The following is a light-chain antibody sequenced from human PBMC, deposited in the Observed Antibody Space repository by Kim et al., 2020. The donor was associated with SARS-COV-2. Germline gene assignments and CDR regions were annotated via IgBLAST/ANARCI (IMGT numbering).Light chain of an antibody. CDR3: QQYDNLHT. Sequence: LSASGGERVITSCQGSQDINNYLKWYQQQPGNAHQLLIYDAYNVETGVPSRFSGSGSGTDFIFTSSSLQPEDIATYYCQQYDNLHTFGQGTKLEI. CDR1: QDINNY. CDR2: DAY. V-gene: IGKV1-33*01. J-gene: IGKJ2*01.